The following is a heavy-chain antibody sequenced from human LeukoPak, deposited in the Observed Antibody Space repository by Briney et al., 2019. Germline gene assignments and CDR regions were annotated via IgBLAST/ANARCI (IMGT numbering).Heavy chain of an antibody. D-gene: IGHD6-19*01. CDR3: ARDWKRGQWLALF. Sequence: ASVKVSCKASGYTFTGYYMHWVRQAPGQGLEWMGWINPNSGGTNYAQKFQGRVTMTRDTSISTAYVELSRLRSDGTAVYYCARDWKRGQWLALFWGQGTLVTVSS. CDR1: GYTFTGYY. J-gene: IGHJ4*02. V-gene: IGHV1-2*02. CDR2: INPNSGGT.